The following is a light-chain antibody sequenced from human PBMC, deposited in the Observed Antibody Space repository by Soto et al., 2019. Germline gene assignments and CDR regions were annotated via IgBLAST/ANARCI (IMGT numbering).Light chain of an antibody. CDR1: QSVSNY. CDR3: QQFNKWPLT. J-gene: IGKJ4*01. V-gene: IGKV1-39*01. CDR2: FAS. Sequence: DIQMTQSPSSMSASVGDRVTITCRASQSVSNYLNWYQQKPGRAPQLLIYFASSLQNGVPSRFSGSGYGTDFTLSISGLQSADCAVYYCQQFNKWPLTFGGGTKVDIK.